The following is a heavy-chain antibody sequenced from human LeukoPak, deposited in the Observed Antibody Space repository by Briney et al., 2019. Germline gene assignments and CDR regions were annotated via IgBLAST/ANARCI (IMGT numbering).Heavy chain of an antibody. Sequence: PSETLSLTCTVSGXSISSYYGSWIRQPPGKGLEWIGYIYYSGSTNYNPSLKSRVTISVATSKNQFSLRLSSVTAADTAVYYCARDRSGSYSRYYYYGMDVWGQGTTVTVSS. CDR3: ARDRSGSYSRYYYYGMDV. CDR2: IYYSGST. V-gene: IGHV4-59*01. CDR1: GXSISSYY. D-gene: IGHD1-26*01. J-gene: IGHJ6*02.